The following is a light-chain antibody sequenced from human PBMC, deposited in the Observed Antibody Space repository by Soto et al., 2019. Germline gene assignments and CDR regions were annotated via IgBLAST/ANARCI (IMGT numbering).Light chain of an antibody. J-gene: IGKJ5*01. CDR1: QSVSKY. CDR2: DAS. Sequence: EIVLTQSPATLSLSLGERATLSCRASQSVSKYLAWYQQKPGQAPRLLIYDASNRAAGIPARFSGSGSGTDFTLTISSLQPEDFATYYCQQSYSTPLSFGQGTRLEI. CDR3: QQSYSTPLS. V-gene: IGKV3-11*01.